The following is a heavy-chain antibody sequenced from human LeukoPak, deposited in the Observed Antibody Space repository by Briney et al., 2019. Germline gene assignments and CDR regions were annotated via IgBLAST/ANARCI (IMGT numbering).Heavy chain of an antibody. Sequence: GGSLRLSCAASGFTFSHYWMTWVRQSPGKGLEWLANIKQDGSEKYYVDSVKGRFTISRDNAKNSLYLQMNSLRVEDTAVYYCARGGSLGYWGQGTLVTVSS. J-gene: IGHJ4*01. V-gene: IGHV3-7*01. D-gene: IGHD6-19*01. CDR2: IKQDGSEK. CDR3: ARGGSLGY. CDR1: GFTFSHYW.